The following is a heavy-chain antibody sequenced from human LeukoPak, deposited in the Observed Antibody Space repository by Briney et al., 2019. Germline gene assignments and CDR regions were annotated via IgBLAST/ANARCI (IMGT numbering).Heavy chain of an antibody. J-gene: IGHJ5*02. CDR2: ADGGGSST. Sequence: GGSLRLSCAASGFTFSTHWMHWVRQVPGRGPVWVSRADGGGSSTSYADSVKGRFSISRDNAKSTLYLQMNGLRAEDTAVYYCALGSDCSSWGQGTPVTVSS. CDR3: ALGSDCSS. V-gene: IGHV3-74*01. CDR1: GFTFSTHW. D-gene: IGHD2-21*02.